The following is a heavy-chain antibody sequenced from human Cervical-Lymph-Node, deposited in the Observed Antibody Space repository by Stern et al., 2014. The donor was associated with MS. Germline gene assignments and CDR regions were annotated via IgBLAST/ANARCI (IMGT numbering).Heavy chain of an antibody. V-gene: IGHV3-30*01. CDR3: ARGGAVTTSDYYLDY. J-gene: IGHJ4*02. CDR1: GFTFSYHA. Sequence: VQLVESGGGVVQPGRSLRRSCAASGFTFSYHAMHWVRQAPGKGLEWVALISYDGSDKNDADSVKGRFTISRDNSRNTLYLQMNSLRVDDTAVYYCARGGAVTTSDYYLDYWGQGILVTVSS. D-gene: IGHD4-17*01. CDR2: ISYDGSDK.